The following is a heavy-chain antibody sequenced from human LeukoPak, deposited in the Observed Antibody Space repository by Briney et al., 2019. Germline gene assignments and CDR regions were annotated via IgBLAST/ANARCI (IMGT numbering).Heavy chain of an antibody. CDR2: IYPGDSDT. D-gene: IGHD5-18*01. V-gene: IGHV5-51*01. J-gene: IGHJ5*02. CDR3: ARQDSLDTAMACNSRRKNNWFDP. Sequence: GESLKISCKGSGYSFTSYWIGWVRQMPGKGLEWMGIIYPGDSDTRYSPSFQGQVTISADKSISTAYLQWSSLKASDTAMYYCARQDSLDTAMACNSRRKNNWFDPWGQGTLVTVSS. CDR1: GYSFTSYW.